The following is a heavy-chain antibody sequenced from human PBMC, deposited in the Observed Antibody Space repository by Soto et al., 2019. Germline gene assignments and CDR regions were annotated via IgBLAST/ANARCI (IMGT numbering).Heavy chain of an antibody. CDR3: ARQVYGDYLGGNWFDP. CDR1: DDSISDSRYY. J-gene: IGHJ5*02. CDR2: ISHDGHA. D-gene: IGHD4-17*01. V-gene: IGHV4-39*01. Sequence: QLQLLESGPGLVRPSETLSLTCSVLDDSISDSRYYWGWIRQSPEKGLEWIVSISHDGHAYYNPPLKSRVTLFADTSRNQFSLKMKSVTVADTALYFCARQVYGDYLGGNWFDPWGQGAPVTVSS.